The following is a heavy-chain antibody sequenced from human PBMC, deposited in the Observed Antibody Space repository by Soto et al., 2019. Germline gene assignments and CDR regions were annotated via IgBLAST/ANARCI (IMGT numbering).Heavy chain of an antibody. Sequence: GESLKISCKGSGYSFTSYWISWVRQMPGKGLEWMGRIDPSDSYTNYSPSFQGHVTISADKSISTAYLQWSSLKASDTAMYYCARLRYRLESRAYYYYGMDVWGQGTTVTVSS. J-gene: IGHJ6*02. CDR3: ARLRYRLESRAYYYYGMDV. D-gene: IGHD1-1*01. V-gene: IGHV5-10-1*01. CDR2: IDPSDSYT. CDR1: GYSFTSYW.